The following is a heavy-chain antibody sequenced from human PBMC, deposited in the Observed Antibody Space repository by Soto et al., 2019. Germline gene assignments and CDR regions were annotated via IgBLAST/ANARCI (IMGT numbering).Heavy chain of an antibody. CDR1: GGSISSSNW. CDR2: IYHSGST. D-gene: IGHD3-10*01. CDR3: ARSDMVRGVANWFDP. J-gene: IGHJ5*02. V-gene: IGHV4-4*02. Sequence: QVQLQESGPGLVKPSGTLSLTCAVSGGSISSSNWWSWVRQPPGKGLEWIGEIYHSGSTNYNPSLKSRVTIAVDKSKNQFSLKLSSVTAANTAAYYCARSDMVRGVANWFDPWGQGTLVTVSS.